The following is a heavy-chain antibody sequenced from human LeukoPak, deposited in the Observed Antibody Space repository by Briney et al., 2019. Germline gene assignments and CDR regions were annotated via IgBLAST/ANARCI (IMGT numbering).Heavy chain of an antibody. V-gene: IGHV5-51*01. CDR1: GYSFTSYW. J-gene: IGHJ6*03. D-gene: IGHD6-19*01. CDR3: ARIGRDTGYSSGWSHRYYYYYYMDV. CDR2: IYPGDSDT. Sequence: GESLQISCKGSGYSFTSYWIGWVRQMPGKGLEWMGIIYPGDSDTRYSPSFQGQVTISADKSISTAYLQWSSLKASDTAMYYCARIGRDTGYSSGWSHRYYYYYYMDVWGKGTTVTVSS.